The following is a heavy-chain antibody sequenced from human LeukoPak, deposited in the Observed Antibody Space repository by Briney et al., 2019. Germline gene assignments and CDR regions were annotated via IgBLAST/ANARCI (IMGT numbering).Heavy chain of an antibody. D-gene: IGHD3-22*01. V-gene: IGHV4-59*08. CDR3: ARHSSGYVCYFDY. CDR2: IYYSGRT. Sequence: SQTLSLTCTVSGGSISSYHTSCIRHPPGKGLEWIGCIYYSGRTNYNPYLKSRVTMSLDTSKNQFSLKVSSVTAADTAVYYCARHSSGYVCYFDYWGQGTLVTVSS. CDR1: GGSISSYH. J-gene: IGHJ4*02.